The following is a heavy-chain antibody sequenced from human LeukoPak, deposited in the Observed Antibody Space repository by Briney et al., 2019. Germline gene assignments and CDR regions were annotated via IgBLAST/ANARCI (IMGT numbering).Heavy chain of an antibody. Sequence: SETLSLTCAVSGGSISSSNWSSWVRQPPGKGLEWIGEIYHSGSTNYNPSLKSRVTISVDKSKNQFSLKLSSVTAADTAVYYCARIMYTSLGAFDIWGQGTMVTVSS. J-gene: IGHJ3*02. D-gene: IGHD2-8*01. CDR2: IYHSGST. CDR3: ARIMYTSLGAFDI. V-gene: IGHV4-4*02. CDR1: GGSISSSNW.